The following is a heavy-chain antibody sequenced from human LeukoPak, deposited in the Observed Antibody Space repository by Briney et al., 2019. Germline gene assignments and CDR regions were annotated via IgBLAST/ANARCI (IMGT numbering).Heavy chain of an antibody. V-gene: IGHV1-58*01. CDR1: GFTFTTSA. Sequence: SVKVSFKASGFTFTTSAVQWVRQARGQRLEWIGRIVVGSGNTDHAQKFQGRLTITRDISTSTAYMELSSLTSDDTAVYYCAAVPNANAWYWDDAFDIWGQGTMVTVSS. D-gene: IGHD2-8*02. J-gene: IGHJ3*02. CDR2: IVVGSGNT. CDR3: AAVPNANAWYWDDAFDI.